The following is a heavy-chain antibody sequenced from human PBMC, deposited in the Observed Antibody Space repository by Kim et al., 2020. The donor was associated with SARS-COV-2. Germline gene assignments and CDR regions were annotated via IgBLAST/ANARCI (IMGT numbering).Heavy chain of an antibody. J-gene: IGHJ6*02. CDR1: GGSISSYY. D-gene: IGHD2-8*01. CDR3: ARTNLLDYYYGMDV. V-gene: IGHV4-59*01. CDR2: IYYSGST. Sequence: SETLSLTCTVSGGSISSYYWSWIRQPPGKGLEWIGYIYYSGSTNYNPSLKSRVTISVDTSKNQFSLKLSSVTAADTAVYYCARTNLLDYYYGMDVWGQGT.